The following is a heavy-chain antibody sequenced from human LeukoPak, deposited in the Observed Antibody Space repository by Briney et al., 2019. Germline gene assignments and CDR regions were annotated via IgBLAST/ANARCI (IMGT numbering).Heavy chain of an antibody. D-gene: IGHD3-22*01. CDR2: IRSKVYGGTT. J-gene: IGHJ3*02. CDR3: TRDPYYFDSSGYYHHAFDI. CDR1: GFTFRDYA. Sequence: PGRSLRLSCTGFGFTFRDYAVSWVCQAPGKGLECIGFIRSKVYGGTTEYAASVKGRFTISRDDSKSIAYLQMNSLKTEDTAVYYCTRDPYYFDSSGYYHHAFDIWGQGTMVAVSS. V-gene: IGHV3-49*04.